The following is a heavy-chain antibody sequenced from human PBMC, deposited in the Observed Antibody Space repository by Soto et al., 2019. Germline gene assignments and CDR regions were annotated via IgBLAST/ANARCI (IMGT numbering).Heavy chain of an antibody. CDR3: ARHQLTYYDILNGPPQYYYGMDV. D-gene: IGHD3-9*01. CDR2: INPSGTST. V-gene: IGHV1-46*01. J-gene: IGHJ6*02. CDR1: GYTFISYY. Sequence: ASVKVSCKASGYTFISYYIHWMRQALGQGLEWMGIINPSGTSTSYAQKFRGRVTMTRETCTSTVYMERSSLSSEDTAVYYCARHQLTYYDILNGPPQYYYGMDVWGQGTTVTVSS.